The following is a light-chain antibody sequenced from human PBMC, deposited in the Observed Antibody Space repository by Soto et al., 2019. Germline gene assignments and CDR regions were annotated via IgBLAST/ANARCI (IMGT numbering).Light chain of an antibody. CDR1: QRVSAGY. CDR2: GAS. J-gene: IGKJ4*01. Sequence: EVVLTQSPVTLSMSPGERAALSCRASQRVSAGYLAWYQQRPGQAPRLLVYGASTRAPGVPDRFGGSGSGTDFTLTINRLEPEDSAVYYCQQYGTSAAATFGGGTTVEIK. V-gene: IGKV3-20*01. CDR3: QQYGTSAAAT.